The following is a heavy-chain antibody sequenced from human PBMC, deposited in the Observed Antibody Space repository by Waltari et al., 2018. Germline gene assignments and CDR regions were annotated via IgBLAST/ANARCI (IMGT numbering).Heavy chain of an antibody. CDR1: GFNFISYA. V-gene: IGHV3-23*01. CDR3: ARHLYSIDYLELGN. D-gene: IGHD3-22*01. CDR2: ISDSGVIT. J-gene: IGHJ4*02. Sequence: EVHLLESGGGLAQPGGSLTLSGPASGFNFISYAMSWVRQAPGKGLEWVSGISDSGVITKYADSVKGRFTVSRDNSKNTVFLQLNSLRAEDTAIYYCARHLYSIDYLELGNWGQGTLVTVSS.